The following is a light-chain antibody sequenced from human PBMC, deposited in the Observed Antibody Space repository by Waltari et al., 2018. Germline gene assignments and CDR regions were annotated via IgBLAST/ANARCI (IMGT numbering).Light chain of an antibody. CDR2: CNK. J-gene: IGLJ2*01. V-gene: IGLV1-40*01. Sequence: QSVLTQPPSMSGAPEQTVTISCSGTKSNLGAGYHVRWYRVPPGTYPQLLIFCNKNQPSGCSDRFSASKSGASASLVISGLHVGDEGDYYCQSYDSALRGSVFGGGTKLSVL. CDR1: KSNLGAGYH. CDR3: QSYDSALRGSV.